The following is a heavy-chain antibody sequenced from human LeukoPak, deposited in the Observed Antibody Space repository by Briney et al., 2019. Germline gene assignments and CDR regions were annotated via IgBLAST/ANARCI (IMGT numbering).Heavy chain of an antibody. CDR2: MNPNSGNT. CDR1: GYTFTSYD. Sequence: ASVKVSCKASGYTFTSYDINWVRQATGQGLEWMGWMNPNSGNTGYAQKFQGRVTMTRNTSISTAYMELSSLRSEDTAVYYCARGGHYYDSSGYYNFDYWGQGTLVTVSS. CDR3: ARGGHYYDSSGYYNFDY. D-gene: IGHD3-22*01. V-gene: IGHV1-8*01. J-gene: IGHJ4*02.